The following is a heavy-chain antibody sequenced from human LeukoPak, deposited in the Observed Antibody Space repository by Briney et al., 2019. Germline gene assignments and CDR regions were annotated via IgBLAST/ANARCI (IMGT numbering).Heavy chain of an antibody. CDR2: MNPNSGNT. CDR3: ARLGYCSSTRCQVGAFDI. D-gene: IGHD2-2*01. Sequence: ASVKVSCKASGYIFTSYDINWVRQATGQGLEWMGWMNPNSGNTGYAQKFQGRVTMTRNTSISTASMELSSLRSGDTAAYYCARLGYCSSTRCQVGAFDIWGQGTMVSVSS. CDR1: GYIFTSYD. V-gene: IGHV1-8*01. J-gene: IGHJ3*02.